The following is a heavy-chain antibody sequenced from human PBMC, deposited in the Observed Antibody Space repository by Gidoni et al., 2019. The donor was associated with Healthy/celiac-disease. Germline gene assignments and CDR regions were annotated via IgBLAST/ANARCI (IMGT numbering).Heavy chain of an antibody. Sequence: LLRFGARGRNPGPPVRAPGRPPGYTFTGTLITWLRQAPGQGLEWMGWINPNSGGTNYAQKFQGWVTMTRDTSISTAYMELSRLRSDDTAVYYCARDRTHYDILTGYYYYYGMDVWGQGTTVTVSS. CDR3: ARDRTHYDILTGYYYYYGMDV. V-gene: IGHV1-2*04. J-gene: IGHJ6*02. CDR1: GYTFTGTL. CDR2: INPNSGGT. D-gene: IGHD3-9*01.